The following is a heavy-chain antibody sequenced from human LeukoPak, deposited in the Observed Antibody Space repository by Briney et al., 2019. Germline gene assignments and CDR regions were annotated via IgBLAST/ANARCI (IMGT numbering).Heavy chain of an antibody. D-gene: IGHD3-22*01. CDR2: IYHSGST. V-gene: IGHV4-38-2*02. CDR3: ARGEYYYDSSGLI. Sequence: GSIYHSGSTYYNPSLKSRVTISDETSKNHFSLKLSSVTAADTAVYYCARGEYYYDSSGLIWGQGTLVTVSS. J-gene: IGHJ4*02.